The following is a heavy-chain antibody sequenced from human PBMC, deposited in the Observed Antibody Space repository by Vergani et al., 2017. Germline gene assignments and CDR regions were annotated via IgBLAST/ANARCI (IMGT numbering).Heavy chain of an antibody. CDR3: ARVTRYCSSTSCSLLAGGFDP. CDR2: INPSGGST. CDR1: GYTFTSYY. J-gene: IGHJ5*02. Sequence: QVQLVQSGAEVKKPGSSVKVSCKASGYTFTSYYMHWVRQAPGQGLEWMGIINPSGGSTSYAQKFQGRVTMTRDTSTSTVYMELSSLRSEDTAVYYCARVTRYCSSTSCSLLAGGFDPWGQGTLVTVSS. D-gene: IGHD2-2*01. V-gene: IGHV1-46*01.